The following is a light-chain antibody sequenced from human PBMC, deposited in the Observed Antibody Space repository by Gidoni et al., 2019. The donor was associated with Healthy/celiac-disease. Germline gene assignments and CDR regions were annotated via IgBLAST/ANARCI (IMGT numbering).Light chain of an antibody. CDR1: QSVSSSY. CDR2: GAS. J-gene: IGKJ3*01. V-gene: IGKV3-20*01. Sequence: ETVLTQSPGTLSLSPGERATLSCRASQSVSSSYLAWYQQKPGQAPRLLIYGASSRATGIPDRFSGSGSGTDFTLTISRLEPEDFAVYYCQQYGSSLFTFXPXTKVXIK. CDR3: QQYGSSLFT.